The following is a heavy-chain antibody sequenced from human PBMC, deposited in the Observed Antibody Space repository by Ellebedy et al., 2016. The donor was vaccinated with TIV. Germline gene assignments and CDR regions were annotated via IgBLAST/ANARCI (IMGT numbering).Heavy chain of an antibody. J-gene: IGHJ4*02. CDR1: GFTFSDYY. CDR2: ISSSSSYT. V-gene: IGHV3-11*05. D-gene: IGHD3-10*01. Sequence: GESLKISXAASGFTFSDYYMSWIRQAPGKGLEWVSYISSSSSYTNYADSVKGRFTISRDNAKNSLYLQMNSLRAEDTAVYYCARGGTMVRGALFDYWGQGTLVTVSS. CDR3: ARGGTMVRGALFDY.